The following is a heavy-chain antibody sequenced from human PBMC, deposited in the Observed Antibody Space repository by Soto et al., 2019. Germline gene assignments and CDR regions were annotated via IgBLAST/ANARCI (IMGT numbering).Heavy chain of an antibody. CDR2: IGPYEGVT. CDR3: ARCYCSVGSCYTCWHFDL. D-gene: IGHD2-15*01. CDR1: GYTFNDYG. Sequence: QVQLVQSGAEVKKPGASVRVSCKASGYTFNDYGISWVRQAPGQGLEWMGWIGPYEGVTNHAQTFQGRVTMTGDTSPTTADMELRSLRSDDTALYYCARCYCSVGSCYTCWHFDLWGPGTLVTVTA. J-gene: IGHJ2*01. V-gene: IGHV1-18*01.